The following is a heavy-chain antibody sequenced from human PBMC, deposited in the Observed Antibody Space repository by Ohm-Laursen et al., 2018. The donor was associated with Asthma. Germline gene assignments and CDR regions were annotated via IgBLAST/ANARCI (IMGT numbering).Heavy chain of an antibody. CDR3: ARDRGVSSGWYSSYYGMDV. Sequence: SLRLSCAASGFTFSSYGMHWVRQAPGKGLEWVAVISYDGSNKYYADSVKGRFTISRDNSKNTLYLQMNSLRAEDTAVYYCARDRGVSSGWYSSYYGMDVWGQGTTVTVSS. CDR1: GFTFSSYG. D-gene: IGHD6-19*01. V-gene: IGHV3-30*03. CDR2: ISYDGSNK. J-gene: IGHJ6*02.